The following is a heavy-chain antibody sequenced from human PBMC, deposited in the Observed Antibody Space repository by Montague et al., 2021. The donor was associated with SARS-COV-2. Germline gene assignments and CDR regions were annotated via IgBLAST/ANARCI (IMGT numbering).Heavy chain of an antibody. J-gene: IGHJ4*02. CDR1: GFTFSTYG. D-gene: IGHD3-10*01. CDR3: LNYHGSGSYGDF. CDR2: ISASAMRT. V-gene: IGHV3-23*01. Sequence: SLRLSCAASGFTFSTYGMTWVRQAPVKGLEWVSSISASAMRTHYPDSVKGRFTISRDNSKNTLYLQMSSLRAEDTAVYFCLNYHGSGSYGDFWGQGTLVTVSP.